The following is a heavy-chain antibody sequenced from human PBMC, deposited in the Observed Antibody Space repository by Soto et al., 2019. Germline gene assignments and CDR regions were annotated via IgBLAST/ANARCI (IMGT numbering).Heavy chain of an antibody. Sequence: PSQTLSLTCAISGDSVSSNSAAWNWIRQSPSRGLEWLGRTYYRSKWHNDYAVSVKSRITINPDTSKNQFSLQLNSVTPEDTAVYYCARVPFFLGYYDSSGYSLFDYWGQGTLVTVSS. D-gene: IGHD3-22*01. CDR2: TYYRSKWHN. J-gene: IGHJ4*02. CDR3: ARVPFFLGYYDSSGYSLFDY. V-gene: IGHV6-1*01. CDR1: GDSVSSNSAA.